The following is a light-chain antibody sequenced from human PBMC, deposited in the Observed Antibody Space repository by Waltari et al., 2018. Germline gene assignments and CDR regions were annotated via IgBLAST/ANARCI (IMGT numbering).Light chain of an antibody. CDR3: QHYYDNPPI. J-gene: IGKJ2*01. CDR1: QNIYYN. Sequence: IQMTQSPSALSASVGDTVTLSCRASQNIYYNLAWYQQKPGKAPELLIYAASSLQSWFPSLFSGSGSVTEFTLTITTLQPEDSAIYFCQHYYDNPPIFGQGTKVEI. CDR2: AAS. V-gene: IGKV1-6*02.